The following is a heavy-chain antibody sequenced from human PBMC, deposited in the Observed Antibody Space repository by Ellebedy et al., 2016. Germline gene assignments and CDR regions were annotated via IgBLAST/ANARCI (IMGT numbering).Heavy chain of an antibody. V-gene: IGHV3-23*01. CDR1: GFTFSSYA. Sequence: GGFLRLSCAASGFTFSSYAMSWVRQAPGKGLEWVSAISGSGGSTYYADSVKGRFTISRDNSKNTLYLQMNSLRAEDTAVYYCAKDIVVVVAARSMDVWGQGTTVTVSS. J-gene: IGHJ6*02. D-gene: IGHD2-15*01. CDR2: ISGSGGST. CDR3: AKDIVVVVAARSMDV.